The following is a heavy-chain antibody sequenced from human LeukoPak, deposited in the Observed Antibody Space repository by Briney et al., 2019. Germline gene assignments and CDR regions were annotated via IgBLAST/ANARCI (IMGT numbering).Heavy chain of an antibody. D-gene: IGHD6-19*01. CDR3: ACSKRWLAFDY. Sequence: GGSLRLSCAASGFTVSSNCMSWVRQAPGKGLEWVSVIYSGGSTYYADSVKGRFTISRDNSKNTLYLQMNSLRAEDTAVYYCACSKRWLAFDYWGQGTLVTVSS. V-gene: IGHV3-53*01. CDR2: IYSGGST. CDR1: GFTVSSNC. J-gene: IGHJ4*02.